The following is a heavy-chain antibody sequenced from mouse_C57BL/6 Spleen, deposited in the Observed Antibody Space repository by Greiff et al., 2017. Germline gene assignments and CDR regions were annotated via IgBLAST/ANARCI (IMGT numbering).Heavy chain of an antibody. CDR1: GYTFTDYY. Sequence: VQLKESGPELVKPGASVKISCKASGYTFTDYYMNWVKQSHGKSLEWIGDINPNNGGTSYNQKFKGKATLTVDKSSSTAYMELRSLTSEDSAVYYCARYGKGHYYAMDYWGQGTSVTVSS. V-gene: IGHV1-26*01. D-gene: IGHD2-1*01. J-gene: IGHJ4*01. CDR2: INPNNGGT. CDR3: ARYGKGHYYAMDY.